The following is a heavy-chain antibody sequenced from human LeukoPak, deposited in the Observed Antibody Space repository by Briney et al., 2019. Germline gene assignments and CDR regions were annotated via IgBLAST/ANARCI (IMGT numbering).Heavy chain of an antibody. Sequence: ASVKVSCKASGYNFIGYYVHWVRQAPGQGLEWVGWIYPNTGGTNYGQKFQGRVSMTRDTSISTAYMELSGLRSDDTAVYYCARGRYCTSTSCRSVWFDSWGQGTLVSVSS. CDR2: IYPNTGGT. D-gene: IGHD2-8*01. J-gene: IGHJ5*01. V-gene: IGHV1-2*02. CDR3: ARGRYCTSTSCRSVWFDS. CDR1: GYNFIGYY.